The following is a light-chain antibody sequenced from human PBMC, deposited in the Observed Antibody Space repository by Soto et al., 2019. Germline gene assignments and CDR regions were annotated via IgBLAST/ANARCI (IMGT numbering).Light chain of an antibody. CDR1: QSVSIL. CDR2: GAT. V-gene: IGKV3-15*01. CDR3: QQYNNCPPWT. Sequence: DIVLTQSRAPLSVSPGGKATPYRTASQSVSILLAWYQQKPGQAPRLLIHGATNRATGIPARFSGSRSGTEFTLTISILQSEDSAVYYGQQYNNCPPWTVGQGTKVDIK. J-gene: IGKJ1*01.